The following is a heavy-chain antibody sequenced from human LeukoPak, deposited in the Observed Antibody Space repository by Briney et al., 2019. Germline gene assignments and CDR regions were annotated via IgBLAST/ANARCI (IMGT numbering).Heavy chain of an antibody. CDR3: ARHFGDYDILTGYRSHWYFDL. J-gene: IGHJ2*01. CDR2: INHSGST. V-gene: IGHV4-34*01. CDR1: GGSFSGYY. D-gene: IGHD3-9*01. Sequence: SETLSLTCAVYGGSFSGYYWSWIRQPPGKGLEWIGDINHSGSTNYNPSLKSRVTISVDTSKNQFSLKLSSVTAADTAVYYCARHFGDYDILTGYRSHWYFDLWGRGTLVTVSS.